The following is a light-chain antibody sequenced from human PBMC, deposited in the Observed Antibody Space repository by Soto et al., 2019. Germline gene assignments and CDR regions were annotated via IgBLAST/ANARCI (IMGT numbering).Light chain of an antibody. CDR1: QSINREF. Sequence: EIILTQSPGTLSVSPGESATLSCRGSQSINREFLAWYQQKPGQAPRLLMFQTSTRASGVPDRFSGSGSGTDFTLTITGLEPEDSAVYYCQQYGDSPAYTFGQGTKLEI. V-gene: IGKV3-20*01. CDR3: QQYGDSPAYT. CDR2: QTS. J-gene: IGKJ2*01.